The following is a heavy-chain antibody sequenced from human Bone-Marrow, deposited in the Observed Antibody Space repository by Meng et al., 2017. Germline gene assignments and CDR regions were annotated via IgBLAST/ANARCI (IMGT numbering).Heavy chain of an antibody. V-gene: IGHV4-59*01. Sequence: SETLSLTCTVSGGSISSYYWGWIRQPPGKGLEWIGYIYYSGSTNYNPSLKSRVTISVDTSKNQFSLKLSSVTAADTAVYYCARDLGRYCSSTSCYHGYYYYYGMDVWGQGTTVTVSS. CDR2: IYYSGST. CDR3: ARDLGRYCSSTSCYHGYYYYYGMDV. D-gene: IGHD2-2*01. CDR1: GGSISSYY. J-gene: IGHJ6*02.